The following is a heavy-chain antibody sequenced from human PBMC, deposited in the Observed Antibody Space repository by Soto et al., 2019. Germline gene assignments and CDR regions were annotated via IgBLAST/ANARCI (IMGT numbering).Heavy chain of an antibody. CDR1: GGSINDDTYY. J-gene: IGHJ5*02. V-gene: IGHV4-39*01. Sequence: QLQLQESGPGLVKPSETLSLTCTVSGGSINDDTYYWGWIRQPPGTWLEWIGSIYYSGTSSYNPSLESLVTMSVATSKRHVSLRLRSVTAADTAVYYCARLHCDSPNCVPLDPWGQGTLVIVS. D-gene: IGHD2-2*01. CDR2: IYYSGTS. CDR3: ARLHCDSPNCVPLDP.